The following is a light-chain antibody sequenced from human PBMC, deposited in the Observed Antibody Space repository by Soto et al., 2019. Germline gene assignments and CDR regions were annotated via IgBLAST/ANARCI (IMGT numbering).Light chain of an antibody. CDR2: DVS. CDR3: CSYAGTYTVV. V-gene: IGLV2-11*01. J-gene: IGLJ2*01. CDR1: GNDVGGYDF. Sequence: QSVLTQPRSVSGSPGQSVTISCTGTGNDVGGYDFVSWYQQHPGKAPKLMIYDVSKRPSGVPDRFSDSKSGNTASLTISGLQADDEADYYCCSYAGTYTVVFGGGTKLTVL.